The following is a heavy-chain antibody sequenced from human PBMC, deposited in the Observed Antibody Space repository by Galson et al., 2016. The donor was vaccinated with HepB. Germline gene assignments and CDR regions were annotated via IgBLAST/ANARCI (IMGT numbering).Heavy chain of an antibody. V-gene: IGHV4-31*03. CDR2: IYYTGST. CDR1: GGSISSGGYY. Sequence: LSLTCTVSGGSISSGGYYWSWIRQHPGKGLEWIGYIYYTGSTNYNPSLKSRVTISVGTSKNHFSLNVTSMTAADTAVYYCARTGAIKSGNHFPEYWGQGTLVTVSS. CDR3: ARTGAIKSGNHFPEY. J-gene: IGHJ4*02. D-gene: IGHD1-14*01.